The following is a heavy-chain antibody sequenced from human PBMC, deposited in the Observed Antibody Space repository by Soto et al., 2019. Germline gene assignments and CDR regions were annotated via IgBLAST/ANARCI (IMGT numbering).Heavy chain of an antibody. CDR3: ARKDSGYADDMDV. D-gene: IGHD5-12*01. CDR1: GGSISSGGYY. V-gene: IGHV4-31*03. CDR2: IYYSGST. Sequence: QVQLQESGPGLVKPSQTLSLTCTVSGGSISSGGYYWSWIRQHPGKGLEWIGYIYYSGSTYYNPSLKSRVTMSVDTSENQFSLRLSSVTAADMAVYYCARKDSGYADDMDVWGEGTTVTVSS. J-gene: IGHJ6*03.